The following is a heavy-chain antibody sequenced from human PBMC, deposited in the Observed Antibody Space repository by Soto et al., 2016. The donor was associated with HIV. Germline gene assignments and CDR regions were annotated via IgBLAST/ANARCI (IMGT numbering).Heavy chain of an antibody. J-gene: IGHJ4*02. CDR2: ISGSGGST. D-gene: IGHD3-22*01. CDR1: GFTFSSYA. Sequence: EVQLLESGGGLVQPGGSLRLSCAASGFTFSSYAMSWVRQAPGKGLEWVSAISGSGGSTYYADSVKGRFTISRDNSKNTLYLQMNSLRAEDTAVYYCAKDLYYDSSGYYFGVGGEWGQGTLVTVSS. CDR3: AKDLYYDSSGYYFGVGGE. V-gene: IGHV3-23*01.